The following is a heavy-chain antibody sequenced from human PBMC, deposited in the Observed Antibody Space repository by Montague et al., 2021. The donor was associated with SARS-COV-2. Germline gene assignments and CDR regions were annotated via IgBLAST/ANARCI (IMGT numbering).Heavy chain of an antibody. V-gene: IGHV4-34*01. D-gene: IGHD3-9*01. Sequence: SETLSLTCAVYTEAFNGYYWTWIRQPPGKGLEWIGEVSHRGSTKYNPSLKSRVTISVDTSRKQLSLRLTSVTAADTAAYYCARGVCNRVIFVVSPRYYFGFWGQGTMVAVSA. CDR2: VSHRGST. CDR1: TEAFNGYY. CDR3: ARGVCNRVIFVVSPRYYFGF. J-gene: IGHJ4*02.